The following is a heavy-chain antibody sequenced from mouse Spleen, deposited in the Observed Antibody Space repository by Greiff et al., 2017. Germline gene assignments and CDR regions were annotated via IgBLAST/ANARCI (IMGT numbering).Heavy chain of an antibody. CDR2: ISDGGSYT. CDR1: GFTFSSYA. V-gene: IGHV5-4*01. CDR3: ARDDLGHFDY. D-gene: IGHD4-1*01. Sequence: EVKLVESGGGLVKPGGSLKLSCAASGFTFSSYAMSWVRQTPEKRLEWVATISDGGSYTYYPDNVKGRFTISRDNAKNNLYLQMSHLKSEDTAMYYCARDDLGHFDYWGQGTTLTVSS. J-gene: IGHJ2*01.